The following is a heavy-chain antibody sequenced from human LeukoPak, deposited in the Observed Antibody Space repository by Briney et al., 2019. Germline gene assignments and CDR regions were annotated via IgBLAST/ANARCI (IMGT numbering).Heavy chain of an antibody. V-gene: IGHV3-30*04. CDR3: ASQDGYNLRETYYFDY. J-gene: IGHJ4*02. CDR1: GFTFSSYA. Sequence: PGGSLRLSCAASGFTFSSYAMHWVRQAPGKGLEWVAVISYDGSNKYYADSVKGRFTISRDNSKNTMYLQMNSLRAEDTAVYYCASQDGYNLRETYYFDYWGQGTLVTVSS. D-gene: IGHD5-24*01. CDR2: ISYDGSNK.